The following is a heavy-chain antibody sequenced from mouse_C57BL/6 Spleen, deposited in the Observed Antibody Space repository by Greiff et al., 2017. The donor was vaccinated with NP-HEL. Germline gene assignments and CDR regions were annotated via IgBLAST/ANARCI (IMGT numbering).Heavy chain of an antibody. CDR3: ASTTVVEGYFDY. J-gene: IGHJ2*01. D-gene: IGHD1-1*01. Sequence: QVQLKESGPELVKPGASVKISCKASGYAFSSSWMNWVKQRPGKGLEWIGRIYPGDGDTNYNGKFKGKATLTADKSSSTAYMQLSSLTSEDSAVYFCASTTVVEGYFDYWGQGTTLTVSS. CDR2: IYPGDGDT. CDR1: GYAFSSSW. V-gene: IGHV1-82*01.